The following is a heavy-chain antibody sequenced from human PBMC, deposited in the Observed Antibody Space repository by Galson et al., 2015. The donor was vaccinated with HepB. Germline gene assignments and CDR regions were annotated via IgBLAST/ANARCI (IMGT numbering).Heavy chain of an antibody. J-gene: IGHJ4*02. CDR1: GFTFSNYA. V-gene: IGHV3-23*01. Sequence: SLRLSCAASGFTFSNYAMSWVRLAPGKGLEWVSVISNSGCSTYYADSVKGRFTISRDNSKNTLYLQMNSLRAEDTAVYYCATGPLSLDHGGKFDYWGQGTLVTVSS. CDR3: ATGPLSLDHGGKFDY. CDR2: ISNSGCST. D-gene: IGHD4-23*01.